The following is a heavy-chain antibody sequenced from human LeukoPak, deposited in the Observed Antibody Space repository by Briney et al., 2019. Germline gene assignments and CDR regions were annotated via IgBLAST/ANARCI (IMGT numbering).Heavy chain of an antibody. CDR1: GFTFSSYA. CDR3: ARDLDGNPLGYCSSTSCYYYYYGMDV. V-gene: IGHV3-30-3*01. Sequence: PGRSLRLSCAASGFTFSSYAMHWVRQAPGKGLEWVAVISYDGSNKYYADSVKGRFTISRDNSKNTLYPQMNSLRAEDTAVYYCARDLDGNPLGYCSSTSCYYYYYGMDVWGQGTTVTVSS. D-gene: IGHD2-2*01. J-gene: IGHJ6*02. CDR2: ISYDGSNK.